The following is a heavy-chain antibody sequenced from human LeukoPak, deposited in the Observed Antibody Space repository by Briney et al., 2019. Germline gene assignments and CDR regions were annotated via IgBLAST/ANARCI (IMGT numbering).Heavy chain of an antibody. CDR1: GYTFSSYT. CDR3: ASGPSYSGSNDYFDS. CDR2: INTNTGNP. Sequence: ASVKVSCKASGYTFSSYTMNWVRQAPGQGLEWMGWINTNTGNPTYAQDYTGRFVFSLDTSVSTTYLQISRLKAEDTAVYYCASGPSYSGSNDYFDSWGQSTLVTVSS. V-gene: IGHV7-4-1*02. J-gene: IGHJ4*02. D-gene: IGHD1-26*01.